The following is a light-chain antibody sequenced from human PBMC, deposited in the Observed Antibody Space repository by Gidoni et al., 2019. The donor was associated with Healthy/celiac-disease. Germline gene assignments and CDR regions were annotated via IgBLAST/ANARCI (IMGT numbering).Light chain of an antibody. Sequence: QTVVTEEPSRTVYPGGTVTLTCASSTGAFTSGYSPNWFKQKPGQAPRALIDSTRNKRSWTPARFSGSLFGGKAALTLSGVQPEDESEYYCLLSSGGSGVFGGGTKLTAL. J-gene: IGLJ2*01. V-gene: IGLV7-43*01. CDR1: TGAFTSGYS. CDR3: LLSSGGSGV. CDR2: STR.